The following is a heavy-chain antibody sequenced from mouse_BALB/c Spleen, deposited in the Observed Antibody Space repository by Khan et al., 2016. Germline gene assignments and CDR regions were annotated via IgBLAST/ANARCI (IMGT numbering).Heavy chain of an antibody. CDR2: VNPYTDGT. CDR3: ARGDY. J-gene: IGHJ2*01. Sequence: EVKLLESGPVLVKPGTSVKMSCKASGYTFTPYIIHWAKQKPGQGLEWIGYVNPYTDGTQYNEKFKHKATLTSDKSSSTAYMDLSSLTSDDSAVYYCARGDYWGQGTTLTVSS. V-gene: IGHV1S136*01. CDR1: GYTFTPYI.